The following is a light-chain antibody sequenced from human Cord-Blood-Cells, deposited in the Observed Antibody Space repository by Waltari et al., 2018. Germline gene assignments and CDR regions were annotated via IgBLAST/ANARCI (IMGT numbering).Light chain of an antibody. CDR2: AAS. CDR1: QSISSY. J-gene: IGKJ5*01. CDR3: QQRSNWPQT. V-gene: IGKV1-39*01. Sequence: DIQMTQSPSSLSASVGDRVTITCRASQSISSYLNWYQQKPGKAPKPLIYAASSLQSGVPSRFSGSGSGTDFTLTISSLEPEDFAVYYCQQRSNWPQTFGQGTRLEIK.